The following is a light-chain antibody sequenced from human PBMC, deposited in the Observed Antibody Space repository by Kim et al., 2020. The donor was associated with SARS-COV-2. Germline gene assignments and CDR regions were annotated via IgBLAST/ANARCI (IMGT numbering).Light chain of an antibody. J-gene: IGKJ4*01. CDR1: HFISTS. Sequence: AIRMTQSPSSLSAAAVDGVTITCRASHFISTSVAWYQQQPGKAPNLLIYAASTLQSGVPSRFSASGSGTDFTLTISHLQSEDFATYYCQQYFNGTLTFGGGTKVDIK. CDR3: QQYFNGTLT. CDR2: AAS. V-gene: IGKV1-8*01.